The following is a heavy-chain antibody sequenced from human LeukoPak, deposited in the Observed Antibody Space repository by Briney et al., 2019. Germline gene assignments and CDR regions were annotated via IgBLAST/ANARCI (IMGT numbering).Heavy chain of an antibody. D-gene: IGHD3-22*01. CDR1: GFTFSRYW. Sequence: PGESLRLSCAASGFTFSRYWIHWVRQAPGKGLEWVSRINPDGSTTTYADSVKGRFTISRDNAKNTVYLQMNSLRVEDTVVYYCASGSYYYDSHDWGQGTLVTVSS. V-gene: IGHV3-74*01. J-gene: IGHJ1*01. CDR3: ASGSYYYDSHD. CDR2: INPDGSTT.